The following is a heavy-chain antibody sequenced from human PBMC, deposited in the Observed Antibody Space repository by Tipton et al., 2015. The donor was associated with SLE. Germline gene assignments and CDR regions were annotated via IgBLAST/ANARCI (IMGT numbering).Heavy chain of an antibody. J-gene: IGHJ5*02. CDR1: GDSIRSYS. CDR2: IYAAGDT. Sequence: TLSLTCTVSGDSIRSYSWNWIRQSAGKGLEWIGRIYAAGDTDYNPSLKSRVTLAVDTSKKQLSMKMTSVTVADTAVYFCARSAYDSLEPWGQGILVTVSS. CDR3: ARSAYDSLEP. D-gene: IGHD5-12*01. V-gene: IGHV4-4*07.